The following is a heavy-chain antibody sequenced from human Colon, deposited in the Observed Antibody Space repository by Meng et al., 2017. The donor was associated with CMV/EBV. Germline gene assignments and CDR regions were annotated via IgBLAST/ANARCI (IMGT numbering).Heavy chain of an antibody. D-gene: IGHD5-12*01. CDR3: ARAREVGYSAYDYYDF. CDR2: ISTYNGNT. V-gene: IGHV1-18*01. J-gene: IGHJ4*02. Sequence: SGYTFSSDGMSGVRQAPGQGLEWMGWISTYNGNTEYAQKFQGRDTMTTDTLTSTAYMELTSLKSDDTAVFYCARAREVGYSAYDYYDFWGQGTLVTVSS. CDR1: GYTFSSDG.